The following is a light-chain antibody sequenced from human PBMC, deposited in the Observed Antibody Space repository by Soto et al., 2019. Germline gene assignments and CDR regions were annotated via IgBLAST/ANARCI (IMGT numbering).Light chain of an antibody. CDR3: QQYGSSPIT. V-gene: IGKV3-20*01. CDR1: QSVSSSW. CDR2: DAS. Sequence: EIVLTQSPGTLSLSPGERATLSCRASQSVSSSWLAWYQQKPGQAPRLLIYDASGRATGSPDRFSGSGSGTDFTLTISRLEPEDFEVYYCQQYGSSPITFGQGTRLE. J-gene: IGKJ5*01.